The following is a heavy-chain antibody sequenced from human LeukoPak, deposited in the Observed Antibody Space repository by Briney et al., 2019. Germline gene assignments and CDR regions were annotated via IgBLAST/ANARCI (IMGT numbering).Heavy chain of an antibody. Sequence: GGSLRLSCAASGFTFSSYSMNWVRQAPGKGLEWVSSISSSSSYIYYADSVKGRFTISRDNAKNSLYLQMNSLRAEDTAVYYCARYYDSSGYIYYYYYMDVWGKGTTVTVSS. CDR1: GFTFSSYS. CDR3: ARYYDSSGYIYYYYYMDV. J-gene: IGHJ6*03. D-gene: IGHD3-22*01. V-gene: IGHV3-21*01. CDR2: ISSSSSYI.